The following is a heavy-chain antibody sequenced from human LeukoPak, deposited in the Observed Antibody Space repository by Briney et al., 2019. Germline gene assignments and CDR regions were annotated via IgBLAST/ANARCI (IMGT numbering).Heavy chain of an antibody. Sequence: GGSLRLSCAASGFPFSAYTMNGVRQVPGMGLEWLSYISKTSGSITYADSVKGRFTISRDNAKSTLYLQMKSLRAEDTAVYYCARDDIWAFDFWGQGTLVTVSS. CDR1: GFPFSAYT. CDR3: ARDDIWAFDF. CDR2: ISKTSGSI. J-gene: IGHJ4*02. D-gene: IGHD7-27*01. V-gene: IGHV3-48*01.